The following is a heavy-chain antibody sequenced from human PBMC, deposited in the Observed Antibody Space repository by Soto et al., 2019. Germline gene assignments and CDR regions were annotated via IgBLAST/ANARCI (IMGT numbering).Heavy chain of an antibody. V-gene: IGHV4-31*03. CDR3: AREGGIVGATAADY. J-gene: IGHJ4*02. D-gene: IGHD1-26*01. CDR1: GGSISSGGYY. Sequence: QVQLQESGPGLVKPSQTLSLTCTVSGGSISSGGYYWSWIRQHPGKRLEWIGYIYYSGSTYYNPSLKSRVTISVDASKNQFSLKLSSVTAADTAVYYWAREGGIVGATAADYWGQGTLVTVSS. CDR2: IYYSGST.